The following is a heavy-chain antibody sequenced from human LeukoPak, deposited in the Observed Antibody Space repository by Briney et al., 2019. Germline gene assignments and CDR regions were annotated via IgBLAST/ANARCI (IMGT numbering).Heavy chain of an antibody. CDR1: GFSFSDYL. Sequence: GGSLRLSCAASGFSFSDYLMDWVRQTPGKGLEWVGRSRSKARSYSTEYAASVKGRFNISRDDSKNVLYLQMNSLKIEDAAVYYCAKSPVVVTAIGVSWFDPWGQGTLVTVSS. V-gene: IGHV3-72*01. D-gene: IGHD2-21*02. CDR2: SRSKARSYST. J-gene: IGHJ5*02. CDR3: AKSPVVVTAIGVSWFDP.